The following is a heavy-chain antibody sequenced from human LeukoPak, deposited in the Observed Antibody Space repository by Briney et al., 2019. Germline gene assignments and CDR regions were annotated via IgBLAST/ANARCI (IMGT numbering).Heavy chain of an antibody. CDR1: GFTFDDSV. CDR2: INWNSGNT. Sequence: PGGSLRLSCAGAGFTFDDSVMHWVRQAPGKGLEWVSTINWNSGNTGYADSVKGRFTISRDNAKNSLFLQMNSLRTEDTALYYCAKGGHPTRYYYGMDVWGQGTTVTVSS. CDR3: AKGGHPTRYYYGMDV. V-gene: IGHV3-9*01. J-gene: IGHJ6*02. D-gene: IGHD3-10*01.